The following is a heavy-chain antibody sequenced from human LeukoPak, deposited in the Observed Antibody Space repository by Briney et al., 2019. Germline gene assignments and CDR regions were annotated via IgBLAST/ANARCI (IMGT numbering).Heavy chain of an antibody. CDR1: GFTVSSNY. Sequence: GGSLRLSCAASGFTVSSNYMSWVRQAPGKGLEWVSVIYSGGRTYYADSVKGRFTISRDNSKNTLYLQMNSLRAEDTAVYYCARGGIAAAGPDYWGQGTLVTVSS. J-gene: IGHJ4*02. V-gene: IGHV3-53*01. D-gene: IGHD6-13*01. CDR3: ARGGIAAAGPDY. CDR2: IYSGGRT.